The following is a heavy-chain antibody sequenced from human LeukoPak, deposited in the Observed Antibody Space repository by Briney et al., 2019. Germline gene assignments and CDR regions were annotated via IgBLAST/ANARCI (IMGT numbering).Heavy chain of an antibody. V-gene: IGHV6-1*01. CDR1: GDSVSSNSAA. CDR2: TYYRSKWYN. J-gene: IGHJ5*02. D-gene: IGHD3-10*01. Sequence: SQTLSLTCAISGDSVSSNSAAWNWIRQSPSRGLEWLGRTYYRSKWYNDYAVSVKSRITINPDTSKNQFSLQLSSVTAADTAVYYCARLHGSGYAARNWFDPWGQGTLVTVSS. CDR3: ARLHGSGYAARNWFDP.